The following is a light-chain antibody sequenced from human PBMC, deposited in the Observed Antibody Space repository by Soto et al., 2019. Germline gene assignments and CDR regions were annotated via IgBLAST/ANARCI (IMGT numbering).Light chain of an antibody. V-gene: IGLV2-8*01. CDR3: SAYAASNNYYFV. CDR1: SSDVGGYNY. Sequence: QSALTQPPSASGSPGQTVTISCTGTSSDVGGYNYVFWYQQYPGRAPKLMIYDVTKRPSGVPDRFSGSTSGNTASLTVSGLQAEDEADDYCSAYAASNNYYFVFGGGTKLTVL. J-gene: IGLJ3*02. CDR2: DVT.